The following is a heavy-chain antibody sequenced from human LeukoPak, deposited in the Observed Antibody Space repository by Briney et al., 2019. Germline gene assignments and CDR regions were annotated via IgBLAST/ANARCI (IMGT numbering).Heavy chain of an antibody. CDR1: GGSFSGYY. CDR3: AREWEDDAFDI. CDR2: INHSGST. J-gene: IGHJ3*02. Sequence: PSETLSLTCAVYGGSFSGYYWSWIRQPPGKGLEWIGEINHSGSTNYNPSLKSRVTISVDTSKNQFSLKLSSVTAADTAVYYCAREWEDDAFDIWGQETMVTVSS. V-gene: IGHV4-34*01. D-gene: IGHD1-26*01.